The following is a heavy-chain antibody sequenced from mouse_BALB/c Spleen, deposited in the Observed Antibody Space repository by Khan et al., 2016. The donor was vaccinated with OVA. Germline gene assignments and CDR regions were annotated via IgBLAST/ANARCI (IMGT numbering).Heavy chain of an antibody. CDR1: GYTFTNYW. D-gene: IGHD1-1*01. V-gene: IGHV1-7*01. CDR2: IDPTTGYT. J-gene: IGHJ3*01. CDR3: TSHCSSYTWFGY. Sequence: QVQLQQSGAELAKPGASVKMSCKASGYTFTNYWMHWVKQRPGQGLEWIGYIDPTTGYTEYNQKFKDKATLTADKSSSTAYMQLSSLTSEDSAVXYCTSHCSSYTWFGYWGQGTLVTVSA.